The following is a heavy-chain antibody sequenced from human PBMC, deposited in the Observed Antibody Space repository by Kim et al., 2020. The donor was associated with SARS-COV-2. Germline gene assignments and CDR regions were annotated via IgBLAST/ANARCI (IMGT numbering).Heavy chain of an antibody. J-gene: IGHJ4*02. CDR1: GGSISSGGYY. D-gene: IGHD2-21*02. V-gene: IGHV4-31*03. Sequence: SETLSLTCTVSGGSISSGGYYWSWIRQHPGKGLEWIGYIYYSGSTYYNPSLKSRVTISVDTSKNQFSLKLSSVTAADTAVYYCAGVVGLRHIVVVTASHFHYWGQRTLVTVSS. CDR3: AGVVGLRHIVVVTASHFHY. CDR2: IYYSGST.